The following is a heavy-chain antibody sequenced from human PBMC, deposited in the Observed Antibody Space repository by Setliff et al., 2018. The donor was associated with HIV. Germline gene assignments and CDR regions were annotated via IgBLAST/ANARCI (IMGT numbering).Heavy chain of an antibody. J-gene: IGHJ3*02. CDR3: ARSRRYYDSSGYYPGAFDI. Sequence: SETLSLTCTVSGGSISSYYWSWIRQPPGKGLEWIGYIYYSGSTNYNPSLKSRVTISVDTSKNQFSLKLSSVTAADTAVYYCARSRRYYDSSGYYPGAFDIWGQGTVVTVS. CDR2: IYYSGST. D-gene: IGHD3-22*01. V-gene: IGHV4-59*08. CDR1: GGSISSYY.